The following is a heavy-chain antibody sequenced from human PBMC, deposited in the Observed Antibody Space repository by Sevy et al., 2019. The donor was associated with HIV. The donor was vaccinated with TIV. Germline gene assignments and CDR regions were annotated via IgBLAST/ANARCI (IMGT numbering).Heavy chain of an antibody. CDR3: ARALEAAAAS. J-gene: IGHJ5*02. V-gene: IGHV3-7*01. CDR1: GFTFSAYW. D-gene: IGHD6-13*01. CDR2: INKGGSEK. Sequence: GGSLRLSCTASGFTFSAYWMHWVRQAPGKGLEWVANINKGGSEKYYEDSVKGRFTISRDNAKNSLFLQMNSLRAEDTAVYYCARALEAAAASWGQGALVTVSS.